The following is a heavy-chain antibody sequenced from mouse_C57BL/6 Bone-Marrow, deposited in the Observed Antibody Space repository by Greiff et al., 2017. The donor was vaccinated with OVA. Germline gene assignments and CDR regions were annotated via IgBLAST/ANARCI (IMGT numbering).Heavy chain of an antibody. D-gene: IGHD1-1*01. CDR3: ARPYYYGSSYVGYFDV. J-gene: IGHJ1*03. CDR1: GYTFTDYY. CDR2: IYPGSGNT. V-gene: IGHV1-76*01. Sequence: QVQLQQSGAELVRPGASVKLSCKASGYTFTDYYINWVKQRPGQGLEWIARIYPGSGNTYYNEKFKGKATLTAEKSSSTAYMQLSSLTSEDSAVYFCARPYYYGSSYVGYFDVWGTGTTVTVSS.